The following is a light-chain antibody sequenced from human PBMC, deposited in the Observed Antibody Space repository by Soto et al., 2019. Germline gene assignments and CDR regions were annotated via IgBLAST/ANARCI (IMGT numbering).Light chain of an antibody. CDR1: SVDIGAYNY. V-gene: IGLV2-14*01. J-gene: IGLJ1*01. Sequence: QSVLTQPASVSGSPGQSITISCTGTSVDIGAYNYVSWYQQHPGKPPKLIIYEVRNRPSGVSHRFSGSKSGNTASLTISGLQAEDEADYYCSSYTTSSTLGVFGTGTKVTVL. CDR3: SSYTTSSTLGV. CDR2: EVR.